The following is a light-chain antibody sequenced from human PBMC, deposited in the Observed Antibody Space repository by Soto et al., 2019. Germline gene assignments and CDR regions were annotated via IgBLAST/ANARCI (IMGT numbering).Light chain of an antibody. CDR1: QDIGKS. Sequence: DIQMTQSPSSLSSSVGYRFTITCHASQDIGKSLNWYQQKPGKAPKVLISVASNLQIGVPSRLSGSGSGTDFTLTINSLQPEDIATFYCQQYDSLPLTFGGGTKVDIK. V-gene: IGKV1-33*01. J-gene: IGKJ4*01. CDR2: VAS. CDR3: QQYDSLPLT.